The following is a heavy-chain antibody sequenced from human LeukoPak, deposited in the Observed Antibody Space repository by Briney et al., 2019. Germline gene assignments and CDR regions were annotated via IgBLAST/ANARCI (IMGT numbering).Heavy chain of an antibody. Sequence: GGSLRLSCAASGFTFSSYSMNWVRQAPGKGLEWVSYISSSSSTIYYADSVKGRFTISRDNSKNTLYLQMNSLSADDTAMYYCANEIRPNDYWGQGTLVTVSS. V-gene: IGHV3-48*01. J-gene: IGHJ4*02. D-gene: IGHD4-17*01. CDR1: GFTFSSYS. CDR2: ISSSSSTI. CDR3: ANEIRPNDY.